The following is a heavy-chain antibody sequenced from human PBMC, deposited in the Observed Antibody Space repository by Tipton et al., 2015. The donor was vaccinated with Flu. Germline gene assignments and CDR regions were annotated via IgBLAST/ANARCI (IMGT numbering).Heavy chain of an antibody. CDR2: IYTSGST. Sequence: TLSLTCTASGGSISSGSYYWSWIRPPAGKGLEWIGRIYTSGSTNYNPSLKRRVTISVDTSKNQFSLKLSSVTAADTAVYYCARAMMGAFAIWGRGTRVTVSS. D-gene: IGHD3-22*01. CDR1: GGSISSGSYY. CDR3: ARAMMGAFAI. J-gene: IGHJ3*02. V-gene: IGHV4-61*02.